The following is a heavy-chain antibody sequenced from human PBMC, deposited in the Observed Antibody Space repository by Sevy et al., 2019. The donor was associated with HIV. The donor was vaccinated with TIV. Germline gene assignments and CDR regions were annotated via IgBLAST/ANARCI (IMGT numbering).Heavy chain of an antibody. J-gene: IGHJ4*02. CDR1: GFTFDHYE. V-gene: IGHV3-48*03. CDR2: ISSTGSTM. CDR3: VRGSRFTVVVITSFDY. D-gene: IGHD3-22*01. Sequence: GGSLRLSCAASGFTFDHYEMHWVRQAPGKGLEWVSYISSTGSTMYYSDSVKGRFTISRDNAKNSVYLQMNSLRADDTAVYYCVRGSRFTVVVITSFDYWGQGTLVTVSS.